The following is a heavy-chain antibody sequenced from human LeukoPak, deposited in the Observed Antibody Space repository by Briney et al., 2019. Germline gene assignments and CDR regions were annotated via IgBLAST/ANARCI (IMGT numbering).Heavy chain of an antibody. CDR3: SADRYCPH. D-gene: IGHD2-15*01. CDR1: GFTFSSYS. Sequence: GGSLRLSCAASGFTFSSYSMNWVRQAPGKGLEWVSYISSSSSTIYYADSVKGRFTISRDNAKNSLYLQMTSLGAEDTAVYYCSADRYCPHWGQGTLVTVSS. CDR2: ISSSSSTI. V-gene: IGHV3-48*01. J-gene: IGHJ4*02.